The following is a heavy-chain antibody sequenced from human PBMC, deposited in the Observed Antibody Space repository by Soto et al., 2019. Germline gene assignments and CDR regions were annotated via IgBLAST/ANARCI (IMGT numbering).Heavy chain of an antibody. CDR2: IHHSGST. Sequence: QMQLQESGPGLVKPSETLSLTCAVSSASIITEQRWTWVRQPPGKGLEWIGEIHHSGSTNNNPSLRRRVTMSVDKSMNQFSLNLNSVTAADTALYYCARSFGWYAIDHWGQGTLVIVSS. V-gene: IGHV4-4*02. CDR3: ARSFGWYAIDH. CDR1: SASIITEQR. J-gene: IGHJ4*02. D-gene: IGHD6-19*01.